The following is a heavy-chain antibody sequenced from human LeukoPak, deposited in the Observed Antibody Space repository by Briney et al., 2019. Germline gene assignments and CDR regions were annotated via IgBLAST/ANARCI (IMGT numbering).Heavy chain of an antibody. J-gene: IGHJ5*02. V-gene: IGHV3-23*01. CDR1: GFTFSSYA. D-gene: IGHD5-12*01. CDR2: ISGSGGST. CDR3: AGAEINWLRSPGTLYYIHT. Sequence: PGGSLRLSCAASGFTFSSYAMSWVRQAPGKGLEWVSAISGSGGSTYYADSVKGRFTISRDNSKNTLYLQMNSLRAEDTAVYYCAGAEINWLRSPGTLYYIHTWGQGTLVTVSS.